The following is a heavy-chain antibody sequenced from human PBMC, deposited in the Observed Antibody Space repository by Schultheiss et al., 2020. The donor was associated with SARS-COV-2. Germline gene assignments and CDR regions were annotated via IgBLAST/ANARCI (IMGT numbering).Heavy chain of an antibody. Sequence: GSLRLSCTVSGGSISSGGYYWSWIRQPPGKGLEWIGYIYYSGSTYYNPSLKSRVTISVDTSKNQFSLKLSSVTAADTAVYYCARDRSPHQWLVVVFSSYYGMDVWGQGTTVTVSS. CDR3: ARDRSPHQWLVVVFSSYYGMDV. V-gene: IGHV4-61*08. D-gene: IGHD6-19*01. J-gene: IGHJ6*02. CDR2: IYYSGST. CDR1: GGSISSGGYY.